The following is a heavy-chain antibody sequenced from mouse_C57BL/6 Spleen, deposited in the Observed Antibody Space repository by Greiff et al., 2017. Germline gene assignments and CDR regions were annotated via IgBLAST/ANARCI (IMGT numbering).Heavy chain of an antibody. CDR3: ARSGYSNYVFDY. J-gene: IGHJ2*01. CDR2: IYPGDGDT. V-gene: IGHV1-80*01. Sequence: QVQLQQSGAELVKPGASVKISCKASGYAFSSYWMNWVKQRPGKGLEWIGQIYPGDGDTNYNGKFKGQATLTADKSSSTAYLQLSSLTSEDSAVYFCARSGYSNYVFDYWGQGTTLTVSS. CDR1: GYAFSSYW. D-gene: IGHD2-5*01.